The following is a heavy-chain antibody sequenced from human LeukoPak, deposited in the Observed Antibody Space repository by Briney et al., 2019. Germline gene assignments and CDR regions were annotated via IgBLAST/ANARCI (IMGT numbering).Heavy chain of an antibody. J-gene: IGHJ4*02. D-gene: IGHD5-12*01. Sequence: GGSLRLSCAASGFTFSSYSMNWVRQAPGKGLGWVSYISSSSSTIYYADSAKGRFTISRDNAKNSLYLQMNSLRTEDTALYYCAKNRWGSVATPDSWGQGTLVTVSS. V-gene: IGHV3-48*01. CDR1: GFTFSSYS. CDR3: AKNRWGSVATPDS. CDR2: ISSSSSTI.